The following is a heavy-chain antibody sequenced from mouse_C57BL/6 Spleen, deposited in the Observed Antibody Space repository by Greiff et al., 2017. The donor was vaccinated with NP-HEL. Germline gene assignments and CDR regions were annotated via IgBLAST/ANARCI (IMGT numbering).Heavy chain of an antibody. V-gene: IGHV1-82*01. D-gene: IGHD2-3*01. CDR1: GYAFSSSW. J-gene: IGHJ2*01. CDR3: ARGLLEGD. CDR2: IYPGDGDT. Sequence: QVQLQQSGPELVKPGASVKISCKASGYAFSSSWMNWVKQRPGKGLEWIGRIYPGDGDTNYNGKFKGKATLTADKSSSTAYMQLSSLTSEDSAVYFCARGLLEGDWGQGTTLTVSS.